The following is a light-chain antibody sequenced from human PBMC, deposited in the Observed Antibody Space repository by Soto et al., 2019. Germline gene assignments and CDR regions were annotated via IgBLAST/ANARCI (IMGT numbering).Light chain of an antibody. J-gene: IGKJ1*01. CDR3: QQYDTYST. CDR2: DAS. V-gene: IGKV1-5*01. Sequence: DIQMTQSPSTLSASVGDRVTITCRASQSISNSLAWYHQKPGKTPNLLIYDASNLGSGVPSRFSGSGSGTEFTLTISSLQPDDFATYYCQQYDTYSTFGQGTKVDIK. CDR1: QSISNS.